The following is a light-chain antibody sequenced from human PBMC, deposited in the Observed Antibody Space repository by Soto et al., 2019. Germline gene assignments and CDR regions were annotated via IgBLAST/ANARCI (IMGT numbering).Light chain of an antibody. CDR1: QSVSSN. CDR2: GAS. Sequence: EIVMTQSPATLSVSPGEGATLSCRASQSVSSNLAWYQQKPGQAPRLLILGASTRATGIPARFSGSGSGTEFSLSISDLQSEDFAIYYCQQYSNWPLTFGGGTKVGIK. CDR3: QQYSNWPLT. V-gene: IGKV3-15*01. J-gene: IGKJ4*01.